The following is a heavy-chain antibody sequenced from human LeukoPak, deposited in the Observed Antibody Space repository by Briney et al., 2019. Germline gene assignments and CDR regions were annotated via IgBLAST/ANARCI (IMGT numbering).Heavy chain of an antibody. Sequence: SETLSLTCAVYGGSFSGYYWSWIRQSPGKGLEWIGEINHSGSTNYNPSLKSRVTISVDTSKNQFSLKLSSVTAADTAVYYCARVEEYSGSSYYFDYWGQGTLVTVSS. D-gene: IGHD1-26*01. CDR2: INHSGST. V-gene: IGHV4-34*01. J-gene: IGHJ4*02. CDR1: GGSFSGYY. CDR3: ARVEEYSGSSYYFDY.